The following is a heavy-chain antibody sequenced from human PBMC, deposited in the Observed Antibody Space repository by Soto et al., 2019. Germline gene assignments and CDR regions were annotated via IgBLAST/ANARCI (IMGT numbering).Heavy chain of an antibody. V-gene: IGHV1-18*01. J-gene: IGHJ4*02. D-gene: IGHD3-10*01. CDR2: ISAFNGNT. CDR3: ARDGGYGAGSYFDY. CDR1: GYMFRSYG. Sequence: QVQLVQSGAEVKRPGASVKVSCKASGYMFRSYGISWVRQAPGQGLEWMGWISAFNGNTNYPQNRQGRVTMTTDTATSTAYMELRTLRSDDSAMYYCARDGGYGAGSYFDYWGQGTLVTVSS.